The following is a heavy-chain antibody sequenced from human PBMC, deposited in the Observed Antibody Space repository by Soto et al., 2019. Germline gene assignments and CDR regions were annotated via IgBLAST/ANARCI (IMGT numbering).Heavy chain of an antibody. V-gene: IGHV3-23*01. CDR3: AKNRGTYYRILEH. J-gene: IGHJ4*02. Sequence: GGSLRLSCAASGFRLIGYGMTWVRQSPGRGLEWVSFISSSGGSTYYADSVKGRVTISRDTSKKTLYLQLNSLSPEDTAVYYCAKNRGTYYRILEHWGQGA. D-gene: IGHD1-26*01. CDR1: GFRLIGYG. CDR2: ISSSGGST.